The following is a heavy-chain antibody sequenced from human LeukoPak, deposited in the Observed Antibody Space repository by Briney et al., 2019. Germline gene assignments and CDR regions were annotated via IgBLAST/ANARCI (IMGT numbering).Heavy chain of an antibody. CDR3: ARESIVGATRWFDP. CDR1: GFTVSSNH. D-gene: IGHD1-26*01. J-gene: IGHJ5*02. CDR2: IYSGGST. Sequence: PGGSLRLSCVASGFTVSSNHMTWVRQRPGKGLEWVSVIYSGGSTYYADSVRGRFTISRDNSKNTLYFQMNSLRAEDTAVYYCARESIVGATRWFDPWGQGTLVTVSS. V-gene: IGHV3-53*01.